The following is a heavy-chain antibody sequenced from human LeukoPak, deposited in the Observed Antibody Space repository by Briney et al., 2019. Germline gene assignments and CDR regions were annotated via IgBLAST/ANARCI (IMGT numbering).Heavy chain of an antibody. CDR1: GITLSSHW. V-gene: IGHV3-74*01. J-gene: IGHJ4*02. CDR3: ARGTTAAPGMDY. CDR2: INSDGSFT. D-gene: IGHD6-13*01. Sequence: GGSLRLSCAASGITLSSHWMHWVRQAPGKGLVWVSEINSDGSFTKYADSVKGRFTISRDNAKNTLYLQMNSLRAEDTAVYHCARGTTAAPGMDYWGQGALVTVSA.